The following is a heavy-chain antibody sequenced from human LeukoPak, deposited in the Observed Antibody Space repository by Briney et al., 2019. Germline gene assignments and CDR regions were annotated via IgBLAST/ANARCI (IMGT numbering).Heavy chain of an antibody. D-gene: IGHD2-15*01. CDR2: IKQDGSEK. CDR3: ALYCSGGGCYSIGGAFDI. J-gene: IGHJ3*02. Sequence: GGSLRLSCAASGFTFTNYWMSWVRQAPGKGLEWVANIKQDGSEKYYVDSVKGRFTISRDNAKNSLYLQMNCLRAEDTAVYYCALYCSGGGCYSIGGAFDIWGQGTMVTVSS. CDR1: GFTFTNYW. V-gene: IGHV3-7*05.